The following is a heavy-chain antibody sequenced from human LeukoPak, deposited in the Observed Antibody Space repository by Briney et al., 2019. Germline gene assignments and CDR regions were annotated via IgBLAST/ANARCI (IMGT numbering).Heavy chain of an antibody. V-gene: IGHV4-59*01. Sequence: SETLSLTCTVSGGSISSYYWSWIRQPPGKGLEWIGYIYYSGSTNYNPSLKSRVTISVDTSKNQFSLKLSSVTAADTAVYYCARDYSGSSTGYNWFDPWGQGTLVTVSS. CDR1: GGSISSYY. J-gene: IGHJ5*02. CDR2: IYYSGST. CDR3: ARDYSGSSTGYNWFDP. D-gene: IGHD1-26*01.